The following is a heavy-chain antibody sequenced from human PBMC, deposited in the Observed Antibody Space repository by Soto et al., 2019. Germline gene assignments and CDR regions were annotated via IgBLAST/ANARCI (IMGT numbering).Heavy chain of an antibody. V-gene: IGHV4-31*03. CDR2: IYYSGST. Sequence: PSDTLSLTCTVSGGSISSGGYYWSWIRQHPGKGLEWIGYIYYSGSTYYNPSLKSRVTISVDTSKNQFSLKLSSVTAADTAVYYCARVPYGSGSYRAYWGQGTLVTVSS. CDR3: ARVPYGSGSYRAY. CDR1: GGSISSGGYY. D-gene: IGHD3-10*01. J-gene: IGHJ4*02.